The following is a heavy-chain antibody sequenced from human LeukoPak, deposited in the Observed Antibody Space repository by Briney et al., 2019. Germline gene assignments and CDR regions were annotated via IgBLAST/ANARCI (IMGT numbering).Heavy chain of an antibody. V-gene: IGHV3-30*02. D-gene: IGHD2-2*02. J-gene: IGHJ4*02. CDR2: IRYDGSNK. CDR3: AKSSDSDIVVVPAAIRLDY. CDR1: GFTLSSYG. Sequence: PGGSLRLSCAASGFTLSSYGMHWVRQAPGKGLEWVAFIRYDGSNKYYADSVKGRFTISRDNSKNTLYLQMNSLRAEDTAVYYCAKSSDSDIVVVPAAIRLDYWGQGTLVTVSS.